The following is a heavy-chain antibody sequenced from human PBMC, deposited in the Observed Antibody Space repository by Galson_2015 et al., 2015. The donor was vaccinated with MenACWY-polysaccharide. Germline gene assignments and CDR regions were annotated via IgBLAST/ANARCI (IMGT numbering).Heavy chain of an antibody. Sequence: SLRLSCAVSGFTFHSYTMSWVRQAPGKGLEWVSGISGSGASTYYADSVKGRFTISRDNSRNTLYLQMNSLRAEDTAIYYCGNPALSAGLASDVEFWGQGTLVTVSS. V-gene: IGHV3-23*01. J-gene: IGHJ4*02. CDR2: ISGSGAST. CDR1: GFTFHSYT. CDR3: GNPALSAGLASDVEF. D-gene: IGHD2-2*01.